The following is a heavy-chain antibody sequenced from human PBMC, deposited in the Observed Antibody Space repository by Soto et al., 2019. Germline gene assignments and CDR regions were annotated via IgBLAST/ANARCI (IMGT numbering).Heavy chain of an antibody. CDR3: ARDGYDDDSSGFNWFDP. CDR2: INAGNGNT. V-gene: IGHV1-3*01. J-gene: IGHJ5*02. D-gene: IGHD3-22*01. CDR1: GYTFTIYA. Sequence: ASVKVSCKASGYTFTIYAMHWVRQAPGQRLEWMGWINAGNGNTKYSQKFQGRVTITRDTSASTAYMELSSLRSEDTAVYYCARDGYDDDSSGFNWFDPWGQGTLVTVSS.